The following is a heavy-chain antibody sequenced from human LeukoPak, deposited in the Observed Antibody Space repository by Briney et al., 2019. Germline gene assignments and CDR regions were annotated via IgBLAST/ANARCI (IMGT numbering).Heavy chain of an antibody. J-gene: IGHJ2*01. CDR2: IKPDGSEK. CDR3: ARLSPASVRGVSYWYFDL. Sequence: EGSLRVSCAASGFTFSSYWMSWVRLAPGKGVECVANIKPDGSEKSYLDSVRGRFTIYRDNAKNSLDLQMNNLRVEDTALYYCARLSPASVRGVSYWYFDLWGRGTLVTVSS. D-gene: IGHD3-10*01. CDR1: GFTFSSYW. V-gene: IGHV3-7*01.